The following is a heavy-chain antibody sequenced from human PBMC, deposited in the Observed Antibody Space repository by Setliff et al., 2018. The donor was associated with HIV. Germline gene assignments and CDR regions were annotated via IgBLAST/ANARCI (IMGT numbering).Heavy chain of an antibody. CDR1: GFTFSFYG. CDR2: IRYDDSYK. CDR3: AKNLYRSPWSPLDY. V-gene: IGHV3-30*02. D-gene: IGHD6-19*01. J-gene: IGHJ4*02. Sequence: LRLSCAASGFTFSFYGMHWVRQAPGRGLEWVAFIRYDDSYKFYADSVKGRFTISRDNSKNTLYLQMNSLRADDTAVYYCAKNLYRSPWSPLDYWGQGTLVTVSS.